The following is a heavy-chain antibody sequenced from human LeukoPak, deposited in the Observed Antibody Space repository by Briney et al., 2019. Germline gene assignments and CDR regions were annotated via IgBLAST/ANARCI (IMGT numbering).Heavy chain of an antibody. Sequence: SETLSLTCAVYGGSFSGYYWSWLRQPPGKGLEWIGEINHSGSTNYNPSLMSRVTISVDTSKNQSSLKLSSVTAADTAVYDCARGRYYYDSSGYYPGYYMDVWGKGTTVTVSS. CDR1: GGSFSGYY. V-gene: IGHV4-34*01. CDR3: ARGRYYYDSSGYYPGYYMDV. CDR2: INHSGST. D-gene: IGHD3-22*01. J-gene: IGHJ6*03.